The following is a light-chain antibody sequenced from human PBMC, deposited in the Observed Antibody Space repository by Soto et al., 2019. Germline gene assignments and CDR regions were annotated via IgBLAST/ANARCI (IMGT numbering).Light chain of an antibody. J-gene: IGKJ2*01. CDR2: GAS. V-gene: IGKV3-20*01. Sequence: EIVLTQSPGTLSLSPGERATLSCRASQSLTSSYLAWYQQKPGQAPRLLIYGASSRATGIPDRFSGSGSGTDFTLTISRLEPEDFAVDYCQQYESSPPSYTFGQGTQLEIK. CDR1: QSLTSSY. CDR3: QQYESSPPSYT.